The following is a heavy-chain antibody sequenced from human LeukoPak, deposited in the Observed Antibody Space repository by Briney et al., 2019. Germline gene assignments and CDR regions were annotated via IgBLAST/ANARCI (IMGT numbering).Heavy chain of an antibody. V-gene: IGHV4-59*01. J-gene: IGHJ5*02. Sequence: SETLSLTCTVSGGSISSYYWSWIRQPPGKGLEWIGYIYYSGSTNYNPSLQSRVTISVDTSKNQFSLKLSSVTAADSAVYYCARDRRRITIFGVVQRVNWFDPWGQGTLVTVSS. CDR3: ARDRRRITIFGVVQRVNWFDP. D-gene: IGHD3-3*01. CDR1: GGSISSYY. CDR2: IYYSGST.